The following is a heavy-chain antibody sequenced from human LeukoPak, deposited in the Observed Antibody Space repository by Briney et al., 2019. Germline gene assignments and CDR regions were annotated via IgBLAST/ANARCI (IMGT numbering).Heavy chain of an antibody. CDR1: GGTFSSYA. CDR2: IIPIFGTA. CDR3: ARSNYYYDSSGYPRWFDP. D-gene: IGHD3-22*01. V-gene: IGHV1-69*13. J-gene: IGHJ5*02. Sequence: ASVKVSCKASGGTFSSYAISWVRQAPGQGLEWVGGIIPIFGTANYAQKFQGRVTITADESTSTAYMELSSLRSEDTAVYYCARSNYYYDSSGYPRWFDPWGQGTLVTVSS.